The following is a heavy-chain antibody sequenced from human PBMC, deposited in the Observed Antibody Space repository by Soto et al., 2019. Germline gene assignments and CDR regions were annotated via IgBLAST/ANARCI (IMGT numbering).Heavy chain of an antibody. CDR3: ARGHGIFGVVTGWFDT. Sequence: QVQLVQAGAEVKKPGSSVKVSCKASGGTFSSYPISWVRQAPGQWLEWMGRIIPSLGIANYAQKLQGRVTITADKSPSTAYVERSSVRSEDTAWYYCARGHGIFGVVTGWFDTWCQGTLVTVSS. CDR1: GGTFSSYP. D-gene: IGHD3-3*01. J-gene: IGHJ5*02. V-gene: IGHV1-69*02. CDR2: IIPSLGIA.